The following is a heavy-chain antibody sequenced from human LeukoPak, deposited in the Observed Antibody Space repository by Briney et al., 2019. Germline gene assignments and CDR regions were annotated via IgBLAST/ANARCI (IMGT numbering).Heavy chain of an antibody. D-gene: IGHD2-2*02. CDR3: ARQFVVVPAAIDQNWFDP. CDR2: IYPGDSDT. V-gene: IGHV5-51*01. Sequence: GESLKISCKGSGYSFTSYWIGWVRQMPGKGLERMGIIYPGDSDTRSSPSFQGQVTISADKSISTAYLQWSSLKASDTAMYYCARQFVVVPAAIDQNWFDPWGQGTLVTVSS. J-gene: IGHJ5*02. CDR1: GYSFTSYW.